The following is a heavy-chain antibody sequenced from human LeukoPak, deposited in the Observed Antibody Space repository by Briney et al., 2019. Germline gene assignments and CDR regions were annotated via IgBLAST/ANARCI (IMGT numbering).Heavy chain of an antibody. J-gene: IGHJ6*03. V-gene: IGHV3-30*02. CDR2: IHNDGTQG. CDR1: GFTFSRLG. Sequence: PGGSLRLSCAASGFTFSRLGMQWVRQAPGKGLEWVAVIHNDGTQGQYADPVKGRFTISKDNSQNTLYLQMNNLRDDDTAVYYCAKEGDEFRGYLDVWGKGTTVTVSS. D-gene: IGHD3-16*01. CDR3: AKEGDEFRGYLDV.